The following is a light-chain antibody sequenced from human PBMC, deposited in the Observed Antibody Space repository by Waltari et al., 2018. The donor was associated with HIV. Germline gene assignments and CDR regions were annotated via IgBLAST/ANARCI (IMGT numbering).Light chain of an antibody. CDR3: QQYNDWPPLT. CDR2: GAS. CDR1: QSVSSN. J-gene: IGKJ4*01. V-gene: IGKV3-15*01. Sequence: ELVLTQSPATLSVSPGESATLSCRASQSVSSNLAWYQQKPGQAPRLLMYGASTRATGSPARFSGSGSGTEFTLTISSLQSEDFALYYCQQYNDWPPLTFGGGTKVEIK.